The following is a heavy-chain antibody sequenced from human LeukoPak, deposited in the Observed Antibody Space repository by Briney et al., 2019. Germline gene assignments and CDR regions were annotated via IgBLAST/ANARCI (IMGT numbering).Heavy chain of an antibody. CDR2: LNPNSGGT. D-gene: IGHD3-10*01. Sequence: ASVKVSCKASGYTFTGYYMHWVRQAPGQGLEWMGRLNPNSGGTNYAQKFQGRVTMTRDTSISTAYMELSRLRSDDTAVYYCARGRLPMVRGVMYNWFDPWGQGTLVTVSS. J-gene: IGHJ5*02. CDR1: GYTFTGYY. V-gene: IGHV1-2*06. CDR3: ARGRLPMVRGVMYNWFDP.